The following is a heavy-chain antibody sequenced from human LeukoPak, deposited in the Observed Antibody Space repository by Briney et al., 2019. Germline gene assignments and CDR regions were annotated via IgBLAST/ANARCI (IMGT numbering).Heavy chain of an antibody. CDR1: GFTFSSYE. J-gene: IGHJ4*02. V-gene: IGHV3-48*03. CDR2: ISSSGSTI. D-gene: IGHD6-13*01. Sequence: PGGSLRLSCAASGFTFSSYEMKWVRQAPGKGLEWVSYISSSGSTIYYADSVKGRFTISRDNAKNSLYLQMNSLRAEDTAVYDCARVVSSWYLDYWGQATLVTVSS. CDR3: ARVVSSWYLDY.